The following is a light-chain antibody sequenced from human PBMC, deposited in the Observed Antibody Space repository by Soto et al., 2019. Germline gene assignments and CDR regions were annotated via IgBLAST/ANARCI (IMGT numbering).Light chain of an antibody. J-gene: IGKJ1*01. V-gene: IGKV3-20*01. CDR1: QSVTNNY. Sequence: EIVLTQSPGTLSLSPGERATLSCRASQSVTNNYLAWYQQKPGQAPRVLIYGASNRPTVIPVRFSGSGSGTDFTLTISRLEPEDFAVYYCQQYGSSPRTFGQGTKVEIK. CDR3: QQYGSSPRT. CDR2: GAS.